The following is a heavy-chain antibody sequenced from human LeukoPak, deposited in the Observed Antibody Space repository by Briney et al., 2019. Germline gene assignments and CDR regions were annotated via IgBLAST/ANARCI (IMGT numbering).Heavy chain of an antibody. V-gene: IGHV1-46*01. CDR1: GYTFTNYY. CDR2: INSSGGST. CDR3: ARGSAAGPSARYYFDY. Sequence: ASVKVSCKASGYTFTNYYMHWVRQAPGQGPEWMGIINSSGGSTSYAQKFQGRVTMTRDTSTSTVYMELSSLSSEDTAVYFCARGSAAGPSARYYFDYWGQGTLVTASS. J-gene: IGHJ4*02. D-gene: IGHD6-13*01.